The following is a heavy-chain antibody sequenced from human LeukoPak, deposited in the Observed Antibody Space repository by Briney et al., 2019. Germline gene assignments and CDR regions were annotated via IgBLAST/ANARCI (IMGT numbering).Heavy chain of an antibody. CDR3: ARDLWSAALRITIFGVVSGAFDI. V-gene: IGHV3-48*01. D-gene: IGHD3-3*01. CDR1: GFTFSSYA. J-gene: IGHJ3*02. Sequence: GGSLRLSCAASGFTFSSYAMNWVRQAPGKGLEWVSYISSSSSTIYYADSVKGRFTISRDNAKNSLYLQMNRLRAEDTAVYYCARDLWSAALRITIFGVVSGAFDIWGQGTMVTVSS. CDR2: ISSSSSTI.